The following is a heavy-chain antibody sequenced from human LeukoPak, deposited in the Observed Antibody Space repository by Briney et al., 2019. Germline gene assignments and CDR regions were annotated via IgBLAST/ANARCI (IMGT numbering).Heavy chain of an antibody. CDR1: GYTFTSYY. Sequence: ASVKVSCKASGYTFTSYYMHWVRQAPGQGLEWMGIINPSGGSTSYAQKFQGRITMTRDMSTSTVYMELSSLRSEDTAVYYCARDSYSGSYYIDNWFDPWGQGTLATVSS. V-gene: IGHV1-46*01. D-gene: IGHD1-26*01. J-gene: IGHJ5*02. CDR3: ARDSYSGSYYIDNWFDP. CDR2: INPSGGST.